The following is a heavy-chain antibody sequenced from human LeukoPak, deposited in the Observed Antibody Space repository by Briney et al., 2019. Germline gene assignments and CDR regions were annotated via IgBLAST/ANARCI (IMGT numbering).Heavy chain of an antibody. CDR1: GGSISSSSYY. J-gene: IGHJ3*02. V-gene: IGHV4-39*01. Sequence: PSETLSLTCTVSGGSISSSSYYWGWIRQPPGKGLEWIGSIYYSGSTYYNPSLKSRVTISVDTSKNQFSLKLSSVTAADTAVYYCARAIKWLLLPDAFEIWGQGTMVTVSS. CDR2: IYYSGST. CDR3: ARAIKWLLLPDAFEI. D-gene: IGHD3-22*01.